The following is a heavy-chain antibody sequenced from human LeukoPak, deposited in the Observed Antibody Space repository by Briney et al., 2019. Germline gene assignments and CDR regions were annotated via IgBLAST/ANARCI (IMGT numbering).Heavy chain of an antibody. Sequence: ASVKVSYKASGGTFSSYAISWVRQAPGQGLEWMGGIIPIFGTANYAQKFQGRVTITADESTSTAYMELSSLRSEDTAVYYCARVWQRQDFDYGDSRGHFDYWGQGTLVTVSS. CDR2: IIPIFGTA. CDR3: ARVWQRQDFDYGDSRGHFDY. J-gene: IGHJ4*02. CDR1: GGTFSSYA. D-gene: IGHD4-17*01. V-gene: IGHV1-69*13.